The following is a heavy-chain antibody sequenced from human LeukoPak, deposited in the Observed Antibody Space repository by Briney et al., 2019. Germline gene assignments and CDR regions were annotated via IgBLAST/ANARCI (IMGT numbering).Heavy chain of an antibody. CDR1: GGSISSSSYY. CDR2: IYYSGST. D-gene: IGHD2-8*01. V-gene: IGHV4-39*01. J-gene: IGHJ3*02. Sequence: SETLSLTCSVSGGSISSSSYYWGWIRQPPGKGLEWIGSIYYSGSTYYNPSLKSRVTISVDTSKNQFSLKLSSVTAADTAVYYCARARGYCTNGVCYTGAFDIWGQGTMVTVSS. CDR3: ARARGYCTNGVCYTGAFDI.